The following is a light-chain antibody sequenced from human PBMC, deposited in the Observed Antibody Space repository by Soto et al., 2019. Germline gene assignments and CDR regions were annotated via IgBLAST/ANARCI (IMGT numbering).Light chain of an antibody. CDR1: QSVDTN. V-gene: IGKV3-15*01. Sequence: EVLMTQSPATLSVSPGDRATLSCRASQSVDTNVVWSQQKPGQPPRLLVHSASIRATGVPARFTGIGSGTDFTLTISGLQSDDVAIYYCQQYYNWPPYTFGQGTRLQIK. CDR2: SAS. CDR3: QQYYNWPPYT. J-gene: IGKJ2*01.